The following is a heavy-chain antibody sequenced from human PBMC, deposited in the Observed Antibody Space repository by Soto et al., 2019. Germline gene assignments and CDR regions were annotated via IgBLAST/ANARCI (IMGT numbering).Heavy chain of an antibody. Sequence: PGGSLRLSCQASGFNFDNYGMHGVRRAPGKGLEWVAVITYDGSNKYYADSVKGRFTISRDNSKNTLSLHLNTLKPEDTAVYHCAKDRVGGTFYTPLGFWGQGTLVTVSS. CDR2: ITYDGSNK. CDR3: AKDRVGGTFYTPLGF. CDR1: GFNFDNYG. D-gene: IGHD1-7*01. V-gene: IGHV3-30*18. J-gene: IGHJ4*02.